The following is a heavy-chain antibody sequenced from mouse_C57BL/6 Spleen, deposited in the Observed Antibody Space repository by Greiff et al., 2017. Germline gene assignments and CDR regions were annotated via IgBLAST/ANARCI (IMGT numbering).Heavy chain of an antibody. V-gene: IGHV1-81*01. CDR3: ARDYGSPYYYAMDY. J-gene: IGHJ4*01. CDR2: IYPRSGNT. Sequence: QVQLQQSGAELARPGASVKLSCKASGYTFTSYGISWVKQRPGQGLEWIGEIYPRSGNTYYNEKFKGKATLTADKSSSTAYMELRSLTSEDSAVYFCARDYGSPYYYAMDYWGQGTSVTVSS. CDR1: GYTFTSYG. D-gene: IGHD1-1*01.